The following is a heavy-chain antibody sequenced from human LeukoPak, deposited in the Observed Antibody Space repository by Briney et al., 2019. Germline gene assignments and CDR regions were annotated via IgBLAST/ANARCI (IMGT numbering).Heavy chain of an antibody. D-gene: IGHD4/OR15-4a*01. CDR1: GYSISSGYY. Sequence: SETLSLTCAVSGYSISSGYYWGWIRQPPGKGLEWIGYIYYSGSTNYNPSLKSRVTISVDTSKNQFSLKLSSVTAADTAVYYCAIDYGANSYYYYYMDVWGKGTTVTVSS. CDR3: AIDYGANSYYYYYMDV. V-gene: IGHV4-61*01. CDR2: IYYSGST. J-gene: IGHJ6*03.